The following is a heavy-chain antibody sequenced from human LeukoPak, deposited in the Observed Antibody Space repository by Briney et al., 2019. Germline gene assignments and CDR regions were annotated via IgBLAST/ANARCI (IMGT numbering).Heavy chain of an antibody. CDR3: ARDSEDYYYDSSGYYLAGMDV. Sequence: SVKVSCTASGGTFSSYAISWVRQAPGQGLEWMGGIIPIFGTANYAQKFQGRVTITADESTSTAYMELSSLRSEDTAVYYCARDSEDYYYDSSGYYLAGMDVWGQGTTVTVSS. D-gene: IGHD3-22*01. CDR1: GGTFSSYA. V-gene: IGHV1-69*13. J-gene: IGHJ6*02. CDR2: IIPIFGTA.